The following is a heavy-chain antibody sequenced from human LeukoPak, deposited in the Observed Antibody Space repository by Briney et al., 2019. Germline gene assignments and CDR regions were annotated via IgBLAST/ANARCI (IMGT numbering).Heavy chain of an antibody. V-gene: IGHV3-74*01. CDR2: ISTDGYTT. CDR1: GLAFSAYK. J-gene: IGHJ4*02. D-gene: IGHD2-15*01. CDR3: VVGGSPGY. Sequence: GGSLRLSCAASGLAFSAYKMHWVRQAPRKGLVWVSRISTDGYTTDYADFVQGRFTASRDNTKNTWSLETNSLRAEDTAVYYCVVGGSPGYWGQGTLVTVSS.